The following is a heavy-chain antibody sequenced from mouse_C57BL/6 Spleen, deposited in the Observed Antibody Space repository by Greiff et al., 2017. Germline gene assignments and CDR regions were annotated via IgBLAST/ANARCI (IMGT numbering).Heavy chain of an antibody. V-gene: IGHV5-9-1*02. CDR2: ISSGGDYI. D-gene: IGHD2-3*01. Sequence: EVKLVESGEGLVKPGGSLKLSCAASGFTFSSYAMSWVRQTPEKRLEWVAYISSGGDYIYYADPVKGRFTISRDNARNTLYLQRSSLKSEDTAMYYCTREDGYYFDYWGQGTTLTVSS. J-gene: IGHJ2*01. CDR3: TREDGYYFDY. CDR1: GFTFSSYA.